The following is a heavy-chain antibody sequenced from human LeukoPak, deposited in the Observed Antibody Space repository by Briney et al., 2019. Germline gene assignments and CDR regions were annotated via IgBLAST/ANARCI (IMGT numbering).Heavy chain of an antibody. V-gene: IGHV4-34*01. Sequence: KPSETLSLTCAVYGGSFSGYYWSWIRQPPGKGLEWIGEINHSGSTNYNPSLKSRVTISVDTSTSTVYMELSSLRSEDTAVYYCARVPTWELLHSYDYWGQGTLVTVSS. CDR2: INHSGST. CDR3: ARVPTWELLHSYDY. J-gene: IGHJ4*02. D-gene: IGHD1-26*01. CDR1: GGSFSGYY.